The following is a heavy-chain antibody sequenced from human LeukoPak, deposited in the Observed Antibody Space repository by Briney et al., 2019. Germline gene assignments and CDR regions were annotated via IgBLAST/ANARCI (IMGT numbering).Heavy chain of an antibody. D-gene: IGHD3-22*01. V-gene: IGHV4-30-2*01. Sequence: SQTLSLTCAVSGGSISSGGYSWSWIRQPPGKGLEWIGYIYHSGSTYYNPSLKSRVTILVDRSKNQFSLKLSSVTAADTAVYYCARVMVPPTNYYDSRGGDAFDIWGQGTMVTVSS. CDR2: IYHSGST. J-gene: IGHJ3*02. CDR1: GGSISSGGYS. CDR3: ARVMVPPTNYYDSRGGDAFDI.